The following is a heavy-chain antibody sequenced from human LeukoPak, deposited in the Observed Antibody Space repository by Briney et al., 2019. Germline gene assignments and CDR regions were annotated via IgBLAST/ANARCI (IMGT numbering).Heavy chain of an antibody. CDR3: AKDTRYDSSGTFDY. D-gene: IGHD3-22*01. CDR2: ISWNSGSI. J-gene: IGHJ4*02. Sequence: GGSLRLSCAASGFTFDDYAMHWVRQAPGKGLEWVSGISWNSGSIGYADSVKGRFTISRDNAKNSLYLQMNGLRAEDTALYYCAKDTRYDSSGTFDYWGQGTLVTVSS. CDR1: GFTFDDYA. V-gene: IGHV3-9*01.